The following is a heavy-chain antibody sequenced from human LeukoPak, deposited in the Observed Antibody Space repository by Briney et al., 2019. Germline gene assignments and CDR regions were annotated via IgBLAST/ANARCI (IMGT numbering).Heavy chain of an antibody. V-gene: IGHV3-23*01. CDR1: GFTFSSYA. Sequence: GGSLRLSCAASGFTFSSYAMNWVRQAPGKGLQWVSSISGSGGSTYYADSLRGRFTISRDNSKNTLYLQMNSLRAEDTAVYYCARGNQWLAYYFDYWGQGTLVTVSS. J-gene: IGHJ4*02. CDR2: ISGSGGST. D-gene: IGHD6-19*01. CDR3: ARGNQWLAYYFDY.